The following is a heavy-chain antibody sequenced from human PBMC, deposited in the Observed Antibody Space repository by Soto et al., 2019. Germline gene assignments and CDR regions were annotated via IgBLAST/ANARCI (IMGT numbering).Heavy chain of an antibody. CDR2: ISAYNGNT. Sequence: ASVKVSCKASGYTFTSYGISWVRQDPGQGLEWMGWISAYNGNTNYAQKLQGRVTMTTDTSTSTAYMELRSLRSDDTAVYYCARGPQLVLTYYDFWSGPGYYYYGMDVWGQGTTVTVSS. J-gene: IGHJ6*02. CDR1: GYTFTSYG. CDR3: ARGPQLVLTYYDFWSGPGYYYYGMDV. D-gene: IGHD3-3*01. V-gene: IGHV1-18*04.